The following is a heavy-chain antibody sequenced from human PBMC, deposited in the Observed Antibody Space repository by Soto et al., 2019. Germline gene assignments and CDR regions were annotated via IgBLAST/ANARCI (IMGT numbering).Heavy chain of an antibody. V-gene: IGHV4-39*01. J-gene: IGHJ6*02. CDR2: IYYSGST. Sequence: SETLSLTCTVSGGSISSSSYYWGWVRQPPGKGLQWIGGIYYSGSTCYNPSLKSRVTISVDTSKNQFSLKLRSVTAADTAMYYCAIYGDSGSYYYYGMDVWGQGTTVTVSS. CDR1: GGSISSSSYY. CDR3: AIYGDSGSYYYYGMDV. D-gene: IGHD6-6*01.